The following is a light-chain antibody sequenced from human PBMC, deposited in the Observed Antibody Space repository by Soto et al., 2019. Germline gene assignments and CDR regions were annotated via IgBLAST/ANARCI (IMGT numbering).Light chain of an antibody. Sequence: QSVLTQPASVSGSPGQSITISCTGTSSDVGGYNYVSWYQHHPGKVPQLMIYDVSNRPSGVSNRFSGSKSGNTASLTISGLQAEDEADNYCSSYTSSNTYVFGTGTKVTVL. J-gene: IGLJ1*01. V-gene: IGLV2-14*03. CDR1: SSDVGGYNY. CDR2: DVS. CDR3: SSYTSSNTYV.